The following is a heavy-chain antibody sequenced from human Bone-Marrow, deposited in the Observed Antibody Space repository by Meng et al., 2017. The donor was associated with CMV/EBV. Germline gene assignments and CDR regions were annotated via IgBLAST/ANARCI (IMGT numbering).Heavy chain of an antibody. Sequence: GGSLRLSCTGSGFTFGDYAITWVRQAPGEGLQWLGFIRSNAYGATTEYAASVKGRFTISRDDSKTIAYLQMSSLKTEDTALYYCTRESDYVWGSHRYIAYWGQGHLVNVSS. CDR1: GFTFGDYA. V-gene: IGHV3-49*04. D-gene: IGHD3-16*02. J-gene: IGHJ4*02. CDR3: TRESDYVWGSHRYIAY. CDR2: IRSNAYGATT.